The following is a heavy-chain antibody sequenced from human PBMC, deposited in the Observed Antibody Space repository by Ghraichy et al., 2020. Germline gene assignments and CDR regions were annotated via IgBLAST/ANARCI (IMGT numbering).Heavy chain of an antibody. CDR1: GFTFDDYA. V-gene: IGHV3-43D*03. CDR2: ISWDGGST. D-gene: IGHD1-26*01. CDR3: AKDVVGATTSYYFDY. J-gene: IGHJ4*02. Sequence: GGSLRLSCAASGFTFDDYAMHWVRQAPGKGLEWVSLISWDGGSTYYADSVKGRFTISRDNSKNSLYLQMNSLRAEDTALYYCAKDVVGATTSYYFDYWGQGTLVTVSS.